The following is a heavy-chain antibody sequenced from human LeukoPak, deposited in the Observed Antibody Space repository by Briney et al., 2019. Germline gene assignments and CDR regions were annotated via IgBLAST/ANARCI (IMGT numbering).Heavy chain of an antibody. V-gene: IGHV1-18*01. CDR3: ARIYDFWSGYYFFDY. D-gene: IGHD3-3*01. CDR2: ISAYNGNT. J-gene: IGHJ4*02. CDR1: GYTFTSYG. Sequence: ASVKVSCKASGYTFTSYGISWLRQAPGQGLEWMGWISAYNGNTNYAQKLQGRVTMTTDTSTSTAYMELRSLRSDDTAVYYCARIYDFWSGYYFFDYWGQGTLVTVSA.